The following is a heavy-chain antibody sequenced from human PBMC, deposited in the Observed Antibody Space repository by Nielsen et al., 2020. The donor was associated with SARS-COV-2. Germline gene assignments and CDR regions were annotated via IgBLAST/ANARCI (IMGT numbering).Heavy chain of an antibody. CDR2: ISWNSGSI. D-gene: IGHD6-13*01. J-gene: IGHJ4*02. CDR1: GFTFDDYA. CDR3: AKDVLRIAAAGFDY. V-gene: IGHV3-9*01. Sequence: SLRLSCAASGFTFDDYAMHWVRQAPGKGLEWVSGISWNSGSIGYADSVKGRFTISRDNAKNSLYLQMNSLRAEDTALYYCAKDVLRIAAAGFDYWGQGTLVTVSS.